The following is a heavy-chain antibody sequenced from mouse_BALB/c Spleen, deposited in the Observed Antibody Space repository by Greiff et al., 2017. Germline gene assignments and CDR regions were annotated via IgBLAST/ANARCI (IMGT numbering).Heavy chain of an antibody. Sequence: EVQLQQSGPELVKPGASVKISCKASGYSFTGYFMHWVKQSHGKSLEWIGRINPYNGDTFYNQKFKGKATLTVDKSSSTAHMELLSLTSEDSAVYDCGDVGKNYFDYWGQGTTLTVSS. CDR3: GDVGKNYFDY. CDR2: INPYNGDT. CDR1: GYSFTGYF. V-gene: IGHV1-37*01. J-gene: IGHJ2*01. D-gene: IGHD3-3*01.